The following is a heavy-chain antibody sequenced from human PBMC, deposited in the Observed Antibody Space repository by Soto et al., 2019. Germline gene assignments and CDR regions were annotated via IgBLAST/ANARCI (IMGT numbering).Heavy chain of an antibody. Sequence: GESLKISCKVSGYSFNNYWIAWVRQRPGTGLEWMGIIYPSNSGTRYSPSFQGQVTISADESISTAYLQWSSLKASDTAMYYCARHRCSSTSCPSPWGGNSLHYYGMDVWGQGTTVTVSS. J-gene: IGHJ6*02. CDR1: GYSFNNYW. CDR3: ARHRCSSTSCPSPWGGNSLHYYGMDV. D-gene: IGHD2-2*01. V-gene: IGHV5-51*01. CDR2: IYPSNSGT.